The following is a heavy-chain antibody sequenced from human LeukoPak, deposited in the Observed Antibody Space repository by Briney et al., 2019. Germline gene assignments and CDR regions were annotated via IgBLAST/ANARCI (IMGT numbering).Heavy chain of an antibody. Sequence: GGSLRLSRAPSGYTLSSNYMIGVSQAPGKGLEWVSVIYSGGSTYYADSVKGRFTISRDNSKNTLYLQMSSLRAEDTTMYYGASVPYNITTAGTRYWYFDLWGRGASVTVSS. D-gene: IGHD6-13*01. CDR3: ASVPYNITTAGTRYWYFDL. J-gene: IGHJ2*01. CDR2: IYSGGST. V-gene: IGHV3-53*01. CDR1: GYTLSSNY.